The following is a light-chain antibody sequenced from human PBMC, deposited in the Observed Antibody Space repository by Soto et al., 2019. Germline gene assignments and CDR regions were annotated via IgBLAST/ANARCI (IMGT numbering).Light chain of an antibody. CDR3: KSYDSSLSGSV. V-gene: IGLV1-40*01. CDR1: SSNIGAGYH. J-gene: IGLJ3*02. Sequence: QTVVTQPPSVSGAPGQRVTISCTGSSSNIGAGYHVHWYQQLPGTAPKLLIYGNNNRPSGVPDRFSGSKSGTSASLAITGLQAEDEADYFCKSYDSSLSGSVFGGGTKLTVL. CDR2: GNN.